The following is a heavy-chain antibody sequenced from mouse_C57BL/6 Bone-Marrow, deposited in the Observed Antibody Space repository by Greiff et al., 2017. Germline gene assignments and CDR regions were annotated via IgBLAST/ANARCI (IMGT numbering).Heavy chain of an antibody. CDR2: IHPNSGST. V-gene: IGHV1-64*01. Sequence: VQLQQSGAELVKPGASVKLSCKASGYTFTSYWMHWVKQRPGQGLEWIGMIHPNSGSTKYNEKFKGKATLTVDKSSSTAYMQLSSLTSEDSAVYYCARPTYGSSICDYWGRGTTLTVSS. D-gene: IGHD1-1*01. J-gene: IGHJ2*01. CDR3: ARPTYGSSICDY. CDR1: GYTFTSYW.